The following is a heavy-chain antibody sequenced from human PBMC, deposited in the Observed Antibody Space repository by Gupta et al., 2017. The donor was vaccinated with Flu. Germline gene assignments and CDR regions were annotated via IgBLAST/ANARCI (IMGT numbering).Heavy chain of an antibody. CDR3: AKSANWAFEI. CDR2: VSGGGRNS. D-gene: IGHD1-1*01. J-gene: IGHJ3*02. Sequence: RWVGQAPGKRLECVSTVSGGGRNSYYANSVNGRFTISGDNSKKTVYLQMNSLRGEDTAVYYCAKSANWAFEIWGQGTMVTVSS. V-gene: IGHV3-23*01.